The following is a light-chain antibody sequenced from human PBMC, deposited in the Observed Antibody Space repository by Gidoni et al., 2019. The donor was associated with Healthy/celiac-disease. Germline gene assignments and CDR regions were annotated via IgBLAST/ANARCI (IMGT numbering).Light chain of an antibody. CDR2: DAS. CDR3: QQRSNWPPLT. V-gene: IGKV3-11*01. CDR1: QSVSSY. J-gene: IGKJ3*01. Sequence: SPATLSLSPGERATLSCRASQSVSSYLAWYQQKPGQAPRLLIYDASNRATGIPARFSGSGSGTDFTLTISSLEPEDFAVYYCQQRSNWPPLTFXPXTKVDIK.